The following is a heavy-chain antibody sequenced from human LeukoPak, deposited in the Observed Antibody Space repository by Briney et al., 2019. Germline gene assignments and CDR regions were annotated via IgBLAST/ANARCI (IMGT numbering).Heavy chain of an antibody. CDR2: INHTGNT. J-gene: IGHJ6*03. CDR3: WANYYYHLDV. CDR1: GESFSGYY. V-gene: IGHV4-34*01. D-gene: IGHD5-12*01. Sequence: PSETLSLTCAVYGESFSGYYWSWIRQPPGKGLEWIGEINHTGNTNYNPSLKSRVTISVDTSKKQFSLRLSSVTAADTAVYYCWANYYYHLDVWGKGTTVTVSS.